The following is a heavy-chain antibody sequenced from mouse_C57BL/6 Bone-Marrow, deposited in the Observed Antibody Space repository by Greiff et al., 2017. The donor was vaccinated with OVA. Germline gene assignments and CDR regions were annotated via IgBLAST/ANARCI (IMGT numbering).Heavy chain of an antibody. V-gene: IGHV1-18*01. J-gene: IGHJ4*01. CDR2: INPNNGGT. D-gene: IGHD1-1*01. CDR1: GYTFTDYN. Sequence: VQLQQSGPELVKPGASVKIPCKASGYTFTDYNMDWVKQSHGKSLEWIGDINPNNGGTIYNQKFKGKATLTVDKSYSTAYMELRSLTSEDSAVYLCASFCGSSPYYAMDYWGQGTSVTVAS. CDR3: ASFCGSSPYYAMDY.